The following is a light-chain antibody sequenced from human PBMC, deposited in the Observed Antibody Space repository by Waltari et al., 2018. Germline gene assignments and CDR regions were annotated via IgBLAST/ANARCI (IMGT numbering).Light chain of an antibody. Sequence: SYDLTQPPSVSVSPGQTARITGGGANVGSKNVHWHQQKPPQAPVLVIYYDNERPAGIPERFSSSKSGNTATLTITGVEAGDEADYYCQVWDSSSDHWVFGGGTRLTVL. J-gene: IGLJ2*01. V-gene: IGLV3-21*01. CDR2: YDN. CDR1: NVGSKN. CDR3: QVWDSSSDHWV.